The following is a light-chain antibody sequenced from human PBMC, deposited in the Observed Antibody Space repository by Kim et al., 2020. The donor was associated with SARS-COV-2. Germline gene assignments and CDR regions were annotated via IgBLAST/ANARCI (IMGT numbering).Light chain of an antibody. CDR1: QSSSTY. CDR2: AAS. V-gene: IGKV1-39*01. J-gene: IGKJ5*01. CDR3: QQSYSTPIT. Sequence: ASVGDRVTIACRASQSSSTYLNWYKQKPGKAPKLLIYAASSLQSGVPSRFSGSGSGTDFTLTISSLQPEDFATYYCQQSYSTPITFGQGTRLEIK.